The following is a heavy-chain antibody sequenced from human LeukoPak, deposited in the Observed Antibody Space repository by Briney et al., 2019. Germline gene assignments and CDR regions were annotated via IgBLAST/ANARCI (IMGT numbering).Heavy chain of an antibody. J-gene: IGHJ6*03. CDR2: MNPNSGNT. D-gene: IGHD3-3*01. CDR3: ARGHSSYYDFWSGPGGGYMDV. CDR1: GYTFTSYD. Sequence: GASVTVSFKASGYTFTSYDINWVRQATGQGLEWMGWMNPNSGNTGYAQKFQGRVTMTRNTSISTAYMELSSLRSEDTAVYYCARGHSSYYDFWSGPGGGYMDVWGKGTTVTVSS. V-gene: IGHV1-8*01.